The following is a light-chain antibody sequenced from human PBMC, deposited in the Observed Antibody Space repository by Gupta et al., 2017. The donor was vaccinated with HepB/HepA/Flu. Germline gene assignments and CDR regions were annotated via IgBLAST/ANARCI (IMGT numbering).Light chain of an antibody. CDR2: AAI. V-gene: IGKV1-39*01. CDR3: QQTYDTPQT. CDR1: QSIDTY. J-gene: IGKJ1*01. Sequence: DILMTQSPFSLSASGGDTITITCRVSQSIDTYLNWYQQKPGKAPKLLISAAIDLQSGVPSRFSGSGSGTDFTLTISGLQPGEFATYYCQQTYDTPQTFGQGTQVDIK.